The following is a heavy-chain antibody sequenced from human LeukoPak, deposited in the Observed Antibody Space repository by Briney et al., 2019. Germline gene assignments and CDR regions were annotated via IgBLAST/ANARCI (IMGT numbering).Heavy chain of an antibody. D-gene: IGHD3-16*01. CDR1: GYTFTSYY. CDR2: INPSGGST. V-gene: IGHV1-46*01. CDR3: ARESPGGLGFDP. J-gene: IGHJ5*02. Sequence: ASVKVSCKTSGYTFTSYYMHWVRQALGQGLEWMGIINPSGGSTSYAQKFQGRVTMTRDTPTSTVYMELSSLRSEDTAVYYCARESPGGLGFDPWGQGTLVTVSS.